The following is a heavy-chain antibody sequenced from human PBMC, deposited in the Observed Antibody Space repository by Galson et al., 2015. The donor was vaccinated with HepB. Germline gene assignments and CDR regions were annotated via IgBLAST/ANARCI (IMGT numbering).Heavy chain of an antibody. Sequence: SLRLSCAASGFPFSGYWMHWVRQVPGKGLVWVSNSNGGETNRRYADSVKGRFTISRDNAKNTVYLQMDSLRAEATAVYYCARGRGSRAYYDYYMDVWGQGTTVTVSS. CDR2: SNGGETNR. CDR3: ARGRGSRAYYDYYMDV. D-gene: IGHD3-16*01. CDR1: GFPFSGYW. V-gene: IGHV3-74*01. J-gene: IGHJ6*03.